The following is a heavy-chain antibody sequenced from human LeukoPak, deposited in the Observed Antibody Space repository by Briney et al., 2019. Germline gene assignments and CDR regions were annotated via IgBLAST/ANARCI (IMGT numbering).Heavy chain of an antibody. CDR2: INHSGST. CDR3: ARAHCGYCSSTSCCDEKKFDY. Sequence: PSETLSLTCALYGGSFSGYYWSWIRQPPGKGLEWIGEINHSGSTNYNPSLKSRVTISVDTSKNQFSLKLSSVTAADTAVYYCARAHCGYCSSTSCCDEKKFDYWGQGTLVTVSS. J-gene: IGHJ4*02. D-gene: IGHD2-2*03. V-gene: IGHV4-34*01. CDR1: GGSFSGYY.